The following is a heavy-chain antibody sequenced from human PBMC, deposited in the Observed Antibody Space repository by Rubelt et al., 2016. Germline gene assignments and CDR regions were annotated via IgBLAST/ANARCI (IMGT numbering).Heavy chain of an antibody. CDR3: AREGSWGLVQH. CDR1: TFSSYW. Sequence: TFSSYWMHWVRQAPGKGLVWVSRINSDGSNTNYADSVKGRFTISRDNAKNSLYLQMNSLRAEDTAVYYCAREGSWGLVQHWGQGTLVTVSS. J-gene: IGHJ1*01. V-gene: IGHV3-74*01. CDR2: INSDGSNT. D-gene: IGHD6-13*01.